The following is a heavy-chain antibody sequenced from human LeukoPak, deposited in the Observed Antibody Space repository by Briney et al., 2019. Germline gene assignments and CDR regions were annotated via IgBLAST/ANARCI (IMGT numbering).Heavy chain of an antibody. CDR3: ARVRATWYY. CDR1: GGSISSSSYY. J-gene: IGHJ4*02. Sequence: PSETLSLTCTVSGGSISSSSYYWGWIRQPPGKGLEWIGSIYYSGSTYYNPSLKSRVTISVDTSKNQFSLKLSSVTAADTAVYYCARVRATWYYWGQGTLVTVSS. D-gene: IGHD1-1*01. V-gene: IGHV4-39*07. CDR2: IYYSGST.